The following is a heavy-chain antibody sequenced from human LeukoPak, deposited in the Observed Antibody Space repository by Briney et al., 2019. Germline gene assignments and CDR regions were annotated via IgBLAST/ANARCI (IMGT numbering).Heavy chain of an antibody. CDR2: INPSSGGT. V-gene: IGHV1-2*04. CDR1: GYTFTGYY. CDR3: AREGDVSGRNWFDP. D-gene: IGHD3-10*01. J-gene: IGHJ5*02. Sequence: EASVKVSCKASGYTFTGYYIHWVRQAPGQGLEWMGWINPSSGGTNYAQKFQGWVTMTRDTSISTAYMELSRLRSDDTAVYYCAREGDVSGRNWFDPWGQGTLVTVSS.